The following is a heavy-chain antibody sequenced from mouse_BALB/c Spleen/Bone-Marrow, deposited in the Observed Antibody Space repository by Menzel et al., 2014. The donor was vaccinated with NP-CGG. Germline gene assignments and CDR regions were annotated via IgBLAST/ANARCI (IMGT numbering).Heavy chain of an antibody. Sequence: EVKVEESGGGLVKPGGSLKLSCTAPGFTFTSYAMSWVRQTPEKRLEWVATISSAGIHTYYVDTVKGRFTISRDNAKNTLFLHMSSLRSEDTAMYYCARQDRVYYFDYWGQGTTLTVSS. V-gene: IGHV5-9-3*01. CDR3: ARQDRVYYFDY. J-gene: IGHJ2*01. CDR2: ISSAGIHT. CDR1: GFTFTSYA.